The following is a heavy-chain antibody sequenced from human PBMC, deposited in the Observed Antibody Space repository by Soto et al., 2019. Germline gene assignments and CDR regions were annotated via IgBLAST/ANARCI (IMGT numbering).Heavy chain of an antibody. D-gene: IGHD2-2*03. Sequence: SETLSLTCAVYGGSFSGYYWSWIRQAPGKGLEWIGEINHRGSTYNPSLESRGTMSVDTSKNQFSLKLRSVTAADTAVYFCARDGFCTSTSCRIGNWFDPWGQGTPGTVS. CDR1: GGSFSGYY. V-gene: IGHV4-34*01. J-gene: IGHJ5*02. CDR2: INHRGST. CDR3: ARDGFCTSTSCRIGNWFDP.